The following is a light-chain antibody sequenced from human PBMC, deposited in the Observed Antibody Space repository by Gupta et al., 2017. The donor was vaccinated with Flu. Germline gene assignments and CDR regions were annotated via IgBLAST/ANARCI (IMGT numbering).Light chain of an antibody. CDR2: EVS. CDR3: SSYTSSDTVV. V-gene: IGLV2-14*01. Sequence: TSSDVGGYNHVSWYQQHPGKVPKLMIYEVSNRPSGVSNRFSGSKSGNTASLTISGLQAEDEGDYYCSSYTSSDTVVFGGGTKLTVL. CDR1: SSDVGGYNH. J-gene: IGLJ2*01.